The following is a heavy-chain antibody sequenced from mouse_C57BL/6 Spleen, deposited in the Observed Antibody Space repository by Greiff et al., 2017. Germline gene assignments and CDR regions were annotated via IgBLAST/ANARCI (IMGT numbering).Heavy chain of an antibody. CDR3: ARRDLYDGDAMDY. V-gene: IGHV1-19*01. CDR1: GYTFTDYY. J-gene: IGHJ4*01. D-gene: IGHD2-3*01. Sequence: VQLQQSGPVLVKPGASVKMSCKASGYTFTDYYMNWVKQSHGQSLEWIGVINPYNGGTSYNQKFKGKATLTVDKSSSTAYMELNSLTSEDSAVYYCARRDLYDGDAMDYWGQGTSVTVSS. CDR2: INPYNGGT.